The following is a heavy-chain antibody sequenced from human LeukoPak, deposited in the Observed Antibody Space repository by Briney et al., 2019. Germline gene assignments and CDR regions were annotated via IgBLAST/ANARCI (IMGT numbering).Heavy chain of an antibody. Sequence: GGSLRLSCAASGFTFSSYAMHWVRQAPGKGLGWVAIIWFDGSDKYYGDSVKGRFTISRDNAKDTLYLRMNSLRVEDTAVYYCARTYYDTTGPPGYWGQGTLVTVSS. J-gene: IGHJ4*02. CDR3: ARTYYDTTGPPGY. CDR2: IWFDGSDK. CDR1: GFTFSSYA. D-gene: IGHD3-22*01. V-gene: IGHV3-33*08.